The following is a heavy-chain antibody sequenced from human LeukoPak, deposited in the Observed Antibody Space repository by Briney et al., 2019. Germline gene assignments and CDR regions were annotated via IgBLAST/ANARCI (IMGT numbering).Heavy chain of an antibody. J-gene: IGHJ6*02. V-gene: IGHV3-74*01. CDR1: GFTSSRYW. D-gene: IGHD2/OR15-2a*01. CDR3: ASYLTSIPSGMDV. Sequence: GGSLRLSCAASGFTSSRYWMHWLRQAPGKGMVWVSRISTDGSSITDADSVKGRFTISRDNGRNTLYLQMYSLRAEDTAVYYCASYLTSIPSGMDVWGQGTTVTVSS. CDR2: ISTDGSSI.